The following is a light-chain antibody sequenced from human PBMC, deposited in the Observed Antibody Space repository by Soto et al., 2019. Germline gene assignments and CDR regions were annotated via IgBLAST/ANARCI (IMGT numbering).Light chain of an antibody. Sequence: EIVLTQSPGTLSLSPGERATLSCRAGQSVSNIYLAWYQQRPGQAPRLLIYDASTRATGLPDRFSGSGSGTDFTLTISRLEPEDFAVYYCQQYGSSPFTFGPGTKVDIK. J-gene: IGKJ3*01. CDR2: DAS. V-gene: IGKV3-20*01. CDR3: QQYGSSPFT. CDR1: QSVSNIY.